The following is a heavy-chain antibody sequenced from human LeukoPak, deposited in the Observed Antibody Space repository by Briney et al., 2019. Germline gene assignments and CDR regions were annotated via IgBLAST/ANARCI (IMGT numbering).Heavy chain of an antibody. CDR1: GGSISSYY. D-gene: IGHD2-2*01. CDR3: ATYCSSNRCYFDY. CDR2: IYYSGTT. V-gene: IGHV4-59*08. Sequence: SETLSLTCTVSGGSISSYYWSWIRPPPGKGLEWIGYIYYSGTTSYNPSLKSRVTISVDTSKNQFSLKLTSVTAADTAVYYCATYCSSNRCYFDYWGQGTRVTVSS. J-gene: IGHJ4*02.